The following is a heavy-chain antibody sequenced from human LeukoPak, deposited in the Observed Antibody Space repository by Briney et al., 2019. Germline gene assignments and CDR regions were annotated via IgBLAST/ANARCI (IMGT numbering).Heavy chain of an antibody. V-gene: IGHV3-53*01. CDR3: ARLGDHFHWNLDL. CDR1: GLTVSTKY. D-gene: IGHD3-3*02. CDR2: ICGGST. Sequence: GSLRLSCAAPGLTVSTKYMNWVRQAPGKGLEWVSIICGGSTYYADSVKGRFTISRDTSKNTLSLQMNSLRVEDTAVYFCARLGDHFHWNLDLWGRGTLVTVSS. J-gene: IGHJ2*01.